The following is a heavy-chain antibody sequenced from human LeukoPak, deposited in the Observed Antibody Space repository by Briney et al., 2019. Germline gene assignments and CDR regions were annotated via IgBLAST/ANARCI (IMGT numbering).Heavy chain of an antibody. CDR1: GFTVSNNY. CDR2: IYSGGST. V-gene: IGHV3-53*01. J-gene: IGHJ4*02. CDR3: ARFETVAVKPIDC. D-gene: IGHD6-19*01. Sequence: GGSLRLSCAVSGFTVSNNYMSWVRQAPGKGLEWVSVIYSGGSTYYADSVKGRFTISRDDAKNSLYLQMSSLRAEDSAVYYCARFETVAVKPIDCWGQGALVTVSS.